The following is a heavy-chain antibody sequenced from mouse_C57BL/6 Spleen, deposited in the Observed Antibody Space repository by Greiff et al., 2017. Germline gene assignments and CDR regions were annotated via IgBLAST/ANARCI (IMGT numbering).Heavy chain of an antibody. D-gene: IGHD2-3*01. CDR3: TRPSYDGPFDY. CDR1: GYTFTDYE. V-gene: IGHV1-15*01. Sequence: VQLQQSGAELVRPGASVTLSCKASGYTFTDYEMHWVKQTPVYGLEWIGAIDPETGGTAYNQKFKGKAILTADKSSSTAYMELRSLTSEDSAVYYCTRPSYDGPFDYWGQGTTLTVSS. CDR2: IDPETGGT. J-gene: IGHJ2*01.